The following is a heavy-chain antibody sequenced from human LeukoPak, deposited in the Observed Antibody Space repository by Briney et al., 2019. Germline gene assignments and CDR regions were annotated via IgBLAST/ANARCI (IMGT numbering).Heavy chain of an antibody. CDR2: INSDGSST. CDR3: AGEVSSFVNWFGP. V-gene: IGHV3-74*01. Sequence: PGGSLRLSRAASGFTFSSFWMHWVRQAPGKGLVWVSRINSDGSSTSYADSVKGRFTISRDNAKNTLYLQMNTLRAEDTAVYYCAGEVSSFVNWFGPWGQGTLVTVSS. D-gene: IGHD1-26*01. CDR1: GFTFSSFW. J-gene: IGHJ5*02.